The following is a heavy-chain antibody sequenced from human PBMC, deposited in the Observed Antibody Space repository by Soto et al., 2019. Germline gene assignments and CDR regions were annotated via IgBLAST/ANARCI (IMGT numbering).Heavy chain of an antibody. Sequence: GGSLRLSCVASGFTFSSYSMNWVRQAPGKGLEWVSSISSSSSYIYYADSVKGRFTISRDNAKNSLYLQMNSLRAEDTAVYYCARGGEMIVVVPAAMYFDYWGQGTLVTVSS. D-gene: IGHD2-2*01. CDR1: GFTFSSYS. CDR3: ARGGEMIVVVPAAMYFDY. J-gene: IGHJ4*02. V-gene: IGHV3-21*01. CDR2: ISSSSSYI.